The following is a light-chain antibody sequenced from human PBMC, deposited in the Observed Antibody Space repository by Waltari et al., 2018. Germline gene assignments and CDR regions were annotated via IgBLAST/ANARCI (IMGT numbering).Light chain of an antibody. CDR2: DVS. CDR1: SCDVGSYNY. J-gene: IGLJ2*01. Sequence: QSALTQPASVSGSPGQSITISCTGTSCDVGSYNYVSWYQQHPGKAPKLMIFDVSIRPSGVSNRFSGSKSGNTASLTISGLRAEDEADYYCSSYISSSTLELFGGGTSLTVL. V-gene: IGLV2-14*03. CDR3: SSYISSSTLEL.